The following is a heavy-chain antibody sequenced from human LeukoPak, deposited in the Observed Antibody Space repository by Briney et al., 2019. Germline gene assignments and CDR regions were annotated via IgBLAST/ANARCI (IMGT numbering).Heavy chain of an antibody. CDR2: MNPNSGNT. CDR1: RGTFSSYA. J-gene: IGHJ5*02. D-gene: IGHD3-10*01. CDR3: ARGSVQWFGVRWFDP. Sequence: ASVKVSCKASRGTFSSYAISWVRQATGQGLEWMGWMNPNSGNTGYAQKFQGRVTMTRNTSISTAYMELSSLRSEDTAVYYCARGSVQWFGVRWFDPWGQGTLVTVSS. V-gene: IGHV1-8*02.